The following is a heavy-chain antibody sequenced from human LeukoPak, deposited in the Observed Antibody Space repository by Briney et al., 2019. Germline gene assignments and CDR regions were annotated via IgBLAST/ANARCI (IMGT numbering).Heavy chain of an antibody. CDR1: GYSFTSYW. J-gene: IGHJ4*02. Sequence: GESLKISCKGSGYSFTSYWIGWVRRMPGKGLEWMGIIYPGDSDTRYSPSFQGQATISADKSISTAYLQWSSLKASDTAMYYCARRSGECGGDCNHFDYWGQGTLVTVSS. CDR2: IYPGDSDT. V-gene: IGHV5-51*01. CDR3: ARRSGECGGDCNHFDY. D-gene: IGHD2-21*02.